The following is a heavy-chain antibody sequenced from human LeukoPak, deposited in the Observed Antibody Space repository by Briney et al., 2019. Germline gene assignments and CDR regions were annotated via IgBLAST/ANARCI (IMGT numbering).Heavy chain of an antibody. CDR3: ARARDPTYYYDSSGYYYLDY. V-gene: IGHV1-69*13. D-gene: IGHD3-22*01. Sequence: ASVKVSCKASGGTFSSYAISWVRQAPGQGLEWMGGIIPIFGTANYAQKFQGRVTITADESTSTAYMELRSLRSDDTAVYYCARARDPTYYYDSSGYYYLDYWGQGTLVTVSS. CDR1: GGTFSSYA. J-gene: IGHJ4*02. CDR2: IIPIFGTA.